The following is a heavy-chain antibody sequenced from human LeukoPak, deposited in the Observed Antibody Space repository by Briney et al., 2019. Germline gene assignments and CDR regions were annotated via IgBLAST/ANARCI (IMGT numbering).Heavy chain of an antibody. D-gene: IGHD6-13*01. CDR3: ARRIAAAGRNAFDI. V-gene: IGHV4-4*07. CDR2: IYTSGST. J-gene: IGHJ3*02. Sequence: SETLSLTCTVSGGSISSYYRSWIRQPAGKGLEWIGRIYTSGSTNYNPSLKSRVTMSVDTSKNQFSLKLSSVTAADTAVYYCARRIAAAGRNAFDIWGQGTMVTVSS. CDR1: GGSISSYY.